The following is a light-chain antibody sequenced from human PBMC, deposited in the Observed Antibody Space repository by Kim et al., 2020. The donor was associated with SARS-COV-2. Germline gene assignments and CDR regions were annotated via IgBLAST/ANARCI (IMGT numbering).Light chain of an antibody. V-gene: IGKV1-27*01. J-gene: IGKJ1*01. CDR3: QKYNSATWT. Sequence: DIQMTQSPSSLSASVGDRVTITCRASQGINNYLAWYQQRPGKVPKLLIYAASTLQSGVPSRFSGSGFGTDFTLTISRLQPEDGATYFCQKYNSATWTFGRGTKVDIK. CDR1: QGINNY. CDR2: AAS.